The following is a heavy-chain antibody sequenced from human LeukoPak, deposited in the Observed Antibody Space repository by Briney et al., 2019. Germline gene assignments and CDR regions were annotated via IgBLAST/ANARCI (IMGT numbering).Heavy chain of an antibody. D-gene: IGHD2-15*01. CDR1: GFTFSSFA. Sequence: PGGSLRLSCAASGFTFSSFAMSWVRQAPGKGLEWVSGINWNGGSTGYADSVKGRFTISRDNAKNSLYLQMNSLRAEDTALYYCARARDIVVVVAATLRTNYYMDVWGKGTTVTVSS. CDR3: ARARDIVVVVAATLRTNYYMDV. CDR2: INWNGGST. V-gene: IGHV3-20*04. J-gene: IGHJ6*03.